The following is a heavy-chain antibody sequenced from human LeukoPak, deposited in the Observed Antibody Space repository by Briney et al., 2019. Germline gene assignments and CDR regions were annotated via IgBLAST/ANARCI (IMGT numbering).Heavy chain of an antibody. CDR2: FDPEDGET. J-gene: IGHJ4*02. CDR3: ATRYYYDSSGEYYFDY. CDR1: GYTLTELS. Sequence: ASVKVSCKVSGYTLTELSMHWVRQAPGKGLEWMGGFDPEDGETIYAQKFQGRVTMTEDTSTDTAYMELSSLRSEDTAVYHCATRYYYDSSGEYYFDYWGQGTLVTVSS. D-gene: IGHD3-22*01. V-gene: IGHV1-24*01.